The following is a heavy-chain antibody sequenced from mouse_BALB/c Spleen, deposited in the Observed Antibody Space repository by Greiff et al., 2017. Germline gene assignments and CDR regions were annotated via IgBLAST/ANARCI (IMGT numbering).Heavy chain of an antibody. CDR2: ISSGSSTI. J-gene: IGHJ2*01. CDR1: GFTFSSFG. Sequence: DVKLVESGGGLVQPGGSRKLSCAASGFTFSSFGMHWVRQAPEKGLEWVAYISSGSSTIYYADTVKGRFTISRDNPKNTLFLQMTSLRSEDTAMYYCARRYGSSPYAMDYWGQGTTLTVSS. D-gene: IGHD1-1*01. CDR3: ARRYGSSPYAMDY. V-gene: IGHV5-17*02.